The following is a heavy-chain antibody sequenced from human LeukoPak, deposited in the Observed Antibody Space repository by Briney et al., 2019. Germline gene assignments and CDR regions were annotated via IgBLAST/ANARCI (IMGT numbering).Heavy chain of an antibody. D-gene: IGHD2-2*01. CDR1: GGSISSYY. V-gene: IGHV4-4*07. Sequence: PSETLSLTCTVSGGSISSYYWSWIRQPAGKGLEWIGRIYTSGSTNYNPSLKSRVTISVDTSKNQFSLKLSSVTAADTAVYYCARGSDIVVVPAANPFDYWGQGTLVTVSS. CDR3: ARGSDIVVVPAANPFDY. CDR2: IYTSGST. J-gene: IGHJ4*02.